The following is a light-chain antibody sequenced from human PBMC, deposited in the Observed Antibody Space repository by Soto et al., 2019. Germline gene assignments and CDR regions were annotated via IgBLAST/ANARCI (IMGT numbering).Light chain of an antibody. V-gene: IGKV1-27*01. CDR3: QKYNSAPQT. J-gene: IGKJ1*01. CDR1: QGISNF. CDR2: AAS. Sequence: GGDRVTITCRASQGISNFLAWYQQKPGKGPELLIYAASTLQSGVPSRFSGSGSGTDFTLTISSLQPEDVATYFCQKYNSAPQTFGQGTKVDIK.